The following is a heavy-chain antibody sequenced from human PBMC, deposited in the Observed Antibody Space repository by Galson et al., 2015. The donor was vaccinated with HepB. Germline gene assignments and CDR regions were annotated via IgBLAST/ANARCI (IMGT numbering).Heavy chain of an antibody. Sequence: SVKVSCKASGYTFTSYHMHWVRQAPGQGLEWMGIINTSYGSTSYAQKFQGRATMTRDTSTSTVYMELSSLRSEDTAVYYCARSYSSSSGTFEIWGHGTMVTVSS. V-gene: IGHV1-46*01. CDR1: GYTFTSYH. J-gene: IGHJ3*02. CDR3: ARSYSSSSGTFEI. CDR2: INTSYGST. D-gene: IGHD6-6*01.